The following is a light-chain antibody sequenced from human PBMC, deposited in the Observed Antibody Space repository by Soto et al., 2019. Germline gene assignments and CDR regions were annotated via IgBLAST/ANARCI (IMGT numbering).Light chain of an antibody. V-gene: IGKV1-9*01. CDR2: AAS. CDR1: QGIATF. Sequence: IRFTESPSSLSASVRDRVTISCRASQGIATFLAWYQQKPGKPPKVLIYAASSLQSGVPSRFSGSGSGTDFTLTISSLQPADFETYYCPQLNSLPIHFGPGPKVDIK. J-gene: IGKJ3*01. CDR3: PQLNSLPIH.